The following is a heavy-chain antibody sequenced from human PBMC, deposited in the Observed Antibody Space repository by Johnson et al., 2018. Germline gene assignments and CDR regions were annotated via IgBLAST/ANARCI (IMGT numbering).Heavy chain of an antibody. J-gene: IGHJ5*02. D-gene: IGHD4/OR15-4a*01. CDR1: GFTFSSYS. Sequence: VQLVQSGGGLVQPGGSLRLSCAASGFTFSSYSMNWVRQAPGKGLEWVSYISNSGSTIYSADSVKGRFTISRDKANNSLYLQMNSLRAGDTAVYYCAKPSGPQVLNFDPRGPGVLVTVAS. CDR2: ISNSGSTI. V-gene: IGHV3-48*01. CDR3: AKPSGPQVLNFDP.